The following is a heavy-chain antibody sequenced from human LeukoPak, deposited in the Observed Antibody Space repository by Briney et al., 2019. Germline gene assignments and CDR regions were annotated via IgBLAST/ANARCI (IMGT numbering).Heavy chain of an antibody. CDR3: ARGRLQLERLRFDP. CDR2: ISAYNGKT. CDR1: GYTFTSYG. V-gene: IGHV1-18*01. Sequence: ASVKVSCKASGYTFTSYGISWVRQAPGQGLEWMGWISAYNGKTNYAQKLQGRVTMTTDTSTSTAYMELRSLRSDDTAVYYCARGRLQLERLRFDPWGQGTLVTASS. D-gene: IGHD1-1*01. J-gene: IGHJ5*02.